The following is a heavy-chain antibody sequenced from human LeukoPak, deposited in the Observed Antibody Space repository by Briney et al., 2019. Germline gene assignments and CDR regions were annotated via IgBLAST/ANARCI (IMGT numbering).Heavy chain of an antibody. CDR3: AKDGGGGYYGMDV. V-gene: IGHV3-43*01. D-gene: IGHD3-16*01. CDR2: ISWDGGST. J-gene: IGHJ6*02. CDR1: GFTFDDYT. Sequence: GGSLRLSCAASGFTFDDYTMHWVRQAPGKGLEWVSLISWDGGSTYYADSVKGRFTISRDNSKNSPYLQMNSLRTEDTALYYCAKDGGGGYYGMDVWGQGTTVTVSS.